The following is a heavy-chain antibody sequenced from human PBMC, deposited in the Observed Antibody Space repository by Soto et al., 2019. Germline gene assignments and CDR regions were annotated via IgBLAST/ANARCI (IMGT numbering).Heavy chain of an antibody. D-gene: IGHD3-10*01. CDR3: ARVRYSGWFGDLLDYNWFDH. CDR1: GGSISSYY. CDR2: IYYSGST. V-gene: IGHV4-59*01. Sequence: SETLSLTCTVSGGSISSYYWSWIRQPPGKGLEWIGYIYYSGSTNYNPSLKSRVTISVDTSKNQFSLKLSSVTAADKAVYYCARVRYSGWFGDLLDYNWFDHWGQGTLVTVSS. J-gene: IGHJ5*02.